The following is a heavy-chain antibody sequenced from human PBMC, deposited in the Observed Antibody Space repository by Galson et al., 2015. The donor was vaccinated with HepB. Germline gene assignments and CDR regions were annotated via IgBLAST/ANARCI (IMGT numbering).Heavy chain of an antibody. V-gene: IGHV3-21*01. D-gene: IGHD3-22*01. CDR1: GFIFNSYT. Sequence: SLRLSCAASGFIFNSYTMHWVRQAPGKGLEWISFINNNNNYIYYADSVKGRFTVSRDNAKNSLYLQMNSLRDEDTAVYFCARDGYSYNGGGYYPDGLDVWGQGTMVTVS. J-gene: IGHJ3*01. CDR2: INNNNNYI. CDR3: ARDGYSYNGGGYYPDGLDV.